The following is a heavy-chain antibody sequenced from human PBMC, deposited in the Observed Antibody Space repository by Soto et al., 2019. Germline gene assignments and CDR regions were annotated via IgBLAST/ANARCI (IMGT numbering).Heavy chain of an antibody. J-gene: IGHJ6*03. Sequence: QVQLVQSGAEVKKPGASVKVSCKASGYTFTSYDINWVRQATGQGLEWMGWMNPNSGNTGYAQKFQGRVTMTSNTSISTAYMELSSLRSEDTAVYYCARVHYDFWSGRTYYMDVWGKGTTVTVSS. CDR1: GYTFTSYD. CDR3: ARVHYDFWSGRTYYMDV. V-gene: IGHV1-8*01. CDR2: MNPNSGNT. D-gene: IGHD3-3*01.